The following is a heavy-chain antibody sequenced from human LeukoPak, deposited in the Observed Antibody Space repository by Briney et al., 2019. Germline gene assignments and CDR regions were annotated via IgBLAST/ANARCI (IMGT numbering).Heavy chain of an antibody. CDR2: ITASGTAM. CDR1: GFTFSSYS. J-gene: IGHJ4*02. V-gene: IGHV3-48*02. Sequence: GGSLRLSCAASGFTFSSYSMNWVRQAPGKGLEWVSHITASGTAMFYADSVKGRFTISKDNAKNSLYLQMNSLRDEDTAVYYCASSGSYRFDYWGQGTLVTVSS. D-gene: IGHD1-26*01. CDR3: ASSGSYRFDY.